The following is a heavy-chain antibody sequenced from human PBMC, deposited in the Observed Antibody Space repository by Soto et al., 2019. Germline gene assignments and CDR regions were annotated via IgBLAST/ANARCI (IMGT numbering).Heavy chain of an antibody. J-gene: IGHJ4*02. D-gene: IGHD3-3*01. V-gene: IGHV4-39*01. CDR3: ARPYDFWSGYYTH. CDR2: IYYSGST. CDR1: GGSISSSSYY. Sequence: SETLSLTCTVSGGSISSSSYYWGWIRQPPGKGLEWIGSIYYSGSTYYNPSLKSRVTISVDTSKNQFSLKLSSVTAADTAVYYCARPYDFWSGYYTHWGQGTLVTVSS.